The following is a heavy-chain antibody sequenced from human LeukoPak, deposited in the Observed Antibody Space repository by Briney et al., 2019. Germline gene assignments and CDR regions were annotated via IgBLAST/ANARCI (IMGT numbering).Heavy chain of an antibody. Sequence: ASVKVSCKASGYTFSNYGISWVRQAPGQGLEWMGWISGYNGNTNYAQKLQGRVTMTTDTSTSTAYMELRSLRSDDTAVYYCARDRMVRGVVNWFDPWGQGTLVTVSS. CDR1: GYTFSNYG. J-gene: IGHJ5*02. D-gene: IGHD3-10*01. CDR2: ISGYNGNT. CDR3: ARDRMVRGVVNWFDP. V-gene: IGHV1-18*01.